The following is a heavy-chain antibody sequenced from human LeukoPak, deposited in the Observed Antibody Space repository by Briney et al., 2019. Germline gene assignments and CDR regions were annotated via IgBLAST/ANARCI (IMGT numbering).Heavy chain of an antibody. CDR1: GGSMSGFF. D-gene: IGHD3-10*01. CDR2: IYYSGSST. Sequence: SETLSLTCTVSGGSMSGFFWTWIRQPPGRELEWIGSIYYSGSSTKYNPSLKSRVTISVDTSKSQFSLNPNSATAADTAVYYCARTSRHFYGSGTNLTPWPAGMDVWGQGTTVTVSS. CDR3: ARTSRHFYGSGTNLTPWPAGMDV. J-gene: IGHJ6*02. V-gene: IGHV4-59*01.